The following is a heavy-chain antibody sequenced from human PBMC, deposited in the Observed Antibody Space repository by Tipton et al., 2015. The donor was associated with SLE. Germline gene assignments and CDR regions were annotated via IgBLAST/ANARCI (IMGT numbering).Heavy chain of an antibody. Sequence: GLVKPSETLSLTCTVSGVSIGSHYWNWIRQPPGKGLEWIGYMFYSGSTHYNPSLKSRVTMSVDTSKNQFSLKLSSVTAADTAVYYCARDRVAGYYYGLDVWGQGTTVTVSS. CDR3: ARDRVAGYYYGLDV. CDR1: GVSIGSHY. CDR2: MFYSGST. J-gene: IGHJ6*02. D-gene: IGHD6-19*01. V-gene: IGHV4-59*11.